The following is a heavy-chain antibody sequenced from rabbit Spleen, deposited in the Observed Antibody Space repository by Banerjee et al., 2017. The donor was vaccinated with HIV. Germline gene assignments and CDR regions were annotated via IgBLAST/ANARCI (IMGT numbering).Heavy chain of an antibody. D-gene: IGHD4-1*01. J-gene: IGHJ4*01. Sequence: QSLEESGGGLVQPGASLTLTCTASGFSFSSNYYMCWVRQAPGKGLEWIACIYAGSSGSTYYASWAKGRFTISKTSSTTVTLQMTSLTVADTATYFCARVSETSGWGEDLWGQGTLVTVS. V-gene: IGHV1S40*01. CDR3: ARVSETSGWGEDL. CDR2: IYAGSSGST. CDR1: GFSFSSNYY.